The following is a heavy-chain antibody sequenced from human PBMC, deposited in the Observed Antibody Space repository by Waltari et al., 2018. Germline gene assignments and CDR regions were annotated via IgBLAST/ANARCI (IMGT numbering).Heavy chain of an antibody. D-gene: IGHD3-3*01. V-gene: IGHV1-8*01. CDR2: MNPNSGNT. CDR3: ARGHYDFWSGLTGNNWFDP. CDR1: GYTFTSYD. J-gene: IGHJ5*02. Sequence: QVQLVQSGAEVKKPGASVKVSCKASGYTFTSYDINWVRQATGQGLEWMGWMNPNSGNTGYAQKFQGRVTMTRNTSISTAYMELSSLRSEDTAVYYCARGHYDFWSGLTGNNWFDPWGQGTLVTVSS.